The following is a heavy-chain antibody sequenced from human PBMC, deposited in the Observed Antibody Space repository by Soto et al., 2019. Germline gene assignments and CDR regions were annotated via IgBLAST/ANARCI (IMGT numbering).Heavy chain of an antibody. J-gene: IGHJ5*02. D-gene: IGHD3-22*01. CDR2: IYCSGST. CDR1: GGSISSYY. Sequence: PSETLSLTCTVSGGSISSYYWSWIRQPPGKGLEWIGYIYCSGSTNYNPSLKSRVTISVDTSKNQFSLKLSSVTAADTAVYYCARGQYYYDSSGPGWFDPWGQGTLVTVSS. V-gene: IGHV4-59*01. CDR3: ARGQYYYDSSGPGWFDP.